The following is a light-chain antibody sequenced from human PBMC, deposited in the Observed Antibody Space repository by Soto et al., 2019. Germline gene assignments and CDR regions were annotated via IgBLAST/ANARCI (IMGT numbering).Light chain of an antibody. J-gene: IGLJ1*01. CDR3: SSYTNINTRACV. CDR2: EVT. CDR1: SCDIVSYNR. Sequence: QSVLTQPASVSGSPGQSITISCTGTSCDIVSYNRVSWYQQHPGKAPKLIIYEVTDRPSGVSNRFSGSKSGNTASLTISGRQAEDEAEYYCSSYTNINTRACVFXTGTKVTVL. V-gene: IGLV2-14*01.